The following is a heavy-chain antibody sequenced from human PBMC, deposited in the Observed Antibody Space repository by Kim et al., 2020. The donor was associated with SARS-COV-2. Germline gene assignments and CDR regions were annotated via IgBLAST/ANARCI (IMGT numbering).Heavy chain of an antibody. CDR2: INHTGST. CDR3: ARVGAHCSGGSCYPYYFYGMGV. D-gene: IGHD2-15*01. J-gene: IGHJ6*02. CDR1: GGSFSGYY. Sequence: SETLSLTCAVYGGSFSGYYWSCIRQPPGKGLEWIGEINHTGSTNYNPSLKSRVTISVDTSKNQFSLKLSSVTAADTAVYYCARVGAHCSGGSCYPYYFYGMGVWGQGTAVTVSS. V-gene: IGHV4-34*01.